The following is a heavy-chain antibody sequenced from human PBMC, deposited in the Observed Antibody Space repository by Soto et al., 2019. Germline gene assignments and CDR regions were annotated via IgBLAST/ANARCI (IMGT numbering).Heavy chain of an antibody. D-gene: IGHD2-2*02. Sequence: SETLSLTCTVSGGSISSYYWSWIRQPPGKGLEWIGYIYYSGSTNYNPSLKSRVTISVDTSKNQFSLKLSSVTAADTAVYYCARGEGDDVVVPAAIRYYYGMDVWGQGTTVTVSS. CDR1: GGSISSYY. CDR2: IYYSGST. V-gene: IGHV4-59*01. CDR3: ARGEGDDVVVPAAIRYYYGMDV. J-gene: IGHJ6*02.